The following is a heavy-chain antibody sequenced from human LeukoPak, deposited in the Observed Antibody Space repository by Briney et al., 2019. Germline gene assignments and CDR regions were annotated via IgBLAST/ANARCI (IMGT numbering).Heavy chain of an antibody. CDR3: ARDYNWSLDY. CDR1: GGSISSYY. J-gene: IGHJ4*02. D-gene: IGHD1-20*01. CDR2: IYYSGST. Sequence: PSETLSLTCTVSGGSISSYYWSWIRQPPGKGLEWIGCIYYSGSTNYSPSLKSRVTMSVDTSKNQFSLKLSSVTAADTAVYYCARDYNWSLDYWGQGTLVTVSS. V-gene: IGHV4-59*01.